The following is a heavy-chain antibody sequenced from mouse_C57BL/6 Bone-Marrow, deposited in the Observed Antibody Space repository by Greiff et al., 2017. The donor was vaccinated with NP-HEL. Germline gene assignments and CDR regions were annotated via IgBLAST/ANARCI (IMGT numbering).Heavy chain of an antibody. V-gene: IGHV10-1*01. CDR2: IRSKSNNYAT. J-gene: IGHJ2*01. D-gene: IGHD2-2*01. CDR1: GFSFNTYA. CDR3: VRRSSPLIYYGYDGDY. Sequence: DVMLVESGGGLVQPKGSLKLSCAASGFSFNTYAMNWVRQAPGLGLEWVARIRSKSNNYATYYADSVKDRFTISRDDSESMLYLQMNNLETEDTAMFYCVRRSSPLIYYGYDGDYCCQGTTLTVSS.